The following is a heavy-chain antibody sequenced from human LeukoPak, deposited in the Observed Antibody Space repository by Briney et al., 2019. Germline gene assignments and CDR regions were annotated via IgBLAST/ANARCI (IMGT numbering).Heavy chain of an antibody. CDR3: ARGLRYCSGGSCYTNWFDP. J-gene: IGHJ5*02. Sequence: GGSLRLSCAASGFTFSSYGMHWVRQAPGKGLEWVAVIWYDGSNKYYADSVKGRFTISRDNSKNTLYLQMNSLRAEDTAVYYCARGLRYCSGGSCYTNWFDPGGQGTLVTVSS. V-gene: IGHV3-33*08. D-gene: IGHD2-15*01. CDR1: GFTFSSYG. CDR2: IWYDGSNK.